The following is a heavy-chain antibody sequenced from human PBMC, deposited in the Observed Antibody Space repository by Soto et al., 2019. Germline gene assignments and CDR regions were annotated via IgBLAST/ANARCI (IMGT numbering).Heavy chain of an antibody. Sequence: GGSLRLSCAASGFTFSSYGMHWVRQAPGKGLEWVSYISSSSSTIYYADSVKGRFTISRDNAKNSLYLQMNSLRDEDTAVYYCARTYYYDSSGYYLRPYFDYWGQGTLVTVSS. V-gene: IGHV3-48*02. CDR3: ARTYYYDSSGYYLRPYFDY. J-gene: IGHJ4*02. CDR1: GFTFSSYG. CDR2: ISSSSSTI. D-gene: IGHD3-22*01.